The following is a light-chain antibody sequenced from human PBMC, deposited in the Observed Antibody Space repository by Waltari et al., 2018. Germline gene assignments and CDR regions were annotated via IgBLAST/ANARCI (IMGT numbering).Light chain of an antibody. J-gene: IGKJ2*01. V-gene: IGKV4-1*01. CDR2: GTS. Sequence: DIVMTQSPDSLAVSLGETTTLNCKSSQTILYSSYNKNYLAWYQVKPGPAPNLIVYGTSTRESGVPDRFSGSGSGTDFSLTISSLQAEDVAVYYCQQYYSAPYTFGQGTKLEIK. CDR1: QTILYSSYNKNY. CDR3: QQYYSAPYT.